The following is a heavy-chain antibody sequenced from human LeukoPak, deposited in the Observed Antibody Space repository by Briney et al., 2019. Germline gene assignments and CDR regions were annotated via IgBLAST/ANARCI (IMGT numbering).Heavy chain of an antibody. CDR1: GGSISSYY. J-gene: IGHJ1*01. Sequence: PSETLSLTCTVSGGSISSYYWSWIRQPAGKGLEWIGRIYTSGSTNYNPSLKSRVTISVDTSKNQFSLKLSSVTAADTAVYYCARRAGRYCSSTSCYLGYFQHWGQGTLVTVSS. CDR3: ARRAGRYCSSTSCYLGYFQH. CDR2: IYTSGST. D-gene: IGHD2-2*01. V-gene: IGHV4-4*07.